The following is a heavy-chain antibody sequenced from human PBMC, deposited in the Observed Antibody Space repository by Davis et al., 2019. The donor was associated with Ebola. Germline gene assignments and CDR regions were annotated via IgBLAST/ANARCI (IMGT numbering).Heavy chain of an antibody. CDR2: ISGSGGST. V-gene: IGHV3-23*01. CDR3: AKDRYSGSHFDY. Sequence: GESLKISCAASGFTFSSYAMSWVRQAPGKGLEWVSAISGSGGSTYYADSVKGRFTISRDNSKNTLYLQMNSLRAEDTAVYYCAKDRYSGSHFDYWGQGTLVTVSS. D-gene: IGHD1-26*01. J-gene: IGHJ4*02. CDR1: GFTFSSYA.